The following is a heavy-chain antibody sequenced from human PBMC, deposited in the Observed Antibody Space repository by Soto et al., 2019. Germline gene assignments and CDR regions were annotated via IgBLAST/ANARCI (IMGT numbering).Heavy chain of an antibody. V-gene: IGHV4-4*07. CDR1: GGSSSGYY. CDR3: AREPLAHSYFDF. CDR2: MDTSERT. J-gene: IGHJ4*02. Sequence: QAQLQESGPGLVKPSENLSLTCTVSGGSSSGYYWSWIRQPPGKGLEWIGRMDTSERTNYNPSIKGRVARSMEASKNQFSLKLTSVTTADTAVYLCAREPLAHSYFDFWGRGALVTVSS.